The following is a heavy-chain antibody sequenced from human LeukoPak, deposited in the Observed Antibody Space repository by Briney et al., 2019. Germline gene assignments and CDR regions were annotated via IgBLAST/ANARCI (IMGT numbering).Heavy chain of an antibody. V-gene: IGHV5-51*01. CDR2: IYPGDSDT. J-gene: IGHJ5*02. D-gene: IGHD5-12*01. CDR1: GYSFTNSW. Sequence: GDSLKISGKGSGYSFTNSWIGWVRQLPGKGLEWMGIIYPGDSDTRYSPSFQGQVTISADKSISTAYLQWGSLKASDTAIYYCARLAAITSWFDPWGQGTLVTVSS. CDR3: ARLAAITSWFDP.